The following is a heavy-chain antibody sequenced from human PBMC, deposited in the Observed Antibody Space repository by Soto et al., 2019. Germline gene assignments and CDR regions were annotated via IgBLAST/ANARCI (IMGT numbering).Heavy chain of an antibody. CDR3: ARAPYSYGLGPDY. Sequence: QVQLVQSGAEVKKPGASVKVSCKASGYTFTSYGISWVRQAPGQGLEWMGWISAYNGNTNYAQKLQGRVTMTTDTSTSTGYLGLRSLRSDHTGVYYCARAPYSYGLGPDYWGQGTLVTVSS. CDR2: ISAYNGNT. CDR1: GYTFTSYG. D-gene: IGHD5-18*01. J-gene: IGHJ4*02. V-gene: IGHV1-18*01.